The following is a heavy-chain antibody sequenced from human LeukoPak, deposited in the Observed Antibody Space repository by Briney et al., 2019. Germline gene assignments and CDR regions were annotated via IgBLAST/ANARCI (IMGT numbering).Heavy chain of an antibody. Sequence: PGGSLRLSCAASGFTFSSYSMNWVRQAPGKGLEWVSSISSSSSYIYYADSVKGRFTISRDNAKNSLYLQMNSLRAEDTAVFYFAGDGYSDYVWGSYPTTFDYWRQGPLVRVPS. D-gene: IGHD3-16*01. CDR1: GFTFSSYS. CDR3: AGDGYSDYVWGSYPTTFDY. J-gene: IGHJ4*02. V-gene: IGHV3-21*01. CDR2: ISSSSSYI.